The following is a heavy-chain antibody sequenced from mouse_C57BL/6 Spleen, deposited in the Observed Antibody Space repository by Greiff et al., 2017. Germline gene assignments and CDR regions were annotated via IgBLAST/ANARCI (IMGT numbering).Heavy chain of an antibody. J-gene: IGHJ4*01. CDR2: IRLKSDNYAT. CDR1: GFTFSNYW. V-gene: IGHV6-3*01. D-gene: IGHD1-1*01. CDR3: TGLYYYGRSYAMDY. Sequence: DVQLQESGGGLVQPGGSMKLSCVASGFTFSNYWMNWVRQSPEKGLEWVAQIRLKSDNYATHYAESVKGRFTISRDDSKSSVYLQMNNLRAEDTGIYYCTGLYYYGRSYAMDYWGQGTSVTVSS.